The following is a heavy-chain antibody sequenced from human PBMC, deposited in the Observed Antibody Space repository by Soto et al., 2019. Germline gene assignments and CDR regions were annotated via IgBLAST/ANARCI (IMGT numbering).Heavy chain of an antibody. J-gene: IGHJ4*02. Sequence: PSETLSLTCTVSGGSVRSGSYYWSWIRQPQGKGLEWIGYIYYSGSTNYNPSLKSRVTISVDTSKNQFSLKLSSVTAADTAVYYCAREAIPNYYDSSGYSFAYWGQGTLVTVSS. V-gene: IGHV4-61*01. CDR3: AREAIPNYYDSSGYSFAY. D-gene: IGHD3-22*01. CDR2: IYYSGST. CDR1: GGSVRSGSYY.